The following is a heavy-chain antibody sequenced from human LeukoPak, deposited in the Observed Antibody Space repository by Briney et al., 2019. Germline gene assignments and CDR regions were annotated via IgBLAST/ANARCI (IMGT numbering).Heavy chain of an antibody. V-gene: IGHV3-49*04. CDR2: IRSKANGGTT. CDR1: GFTFSNAW. J-gene: IGHJ4*02. Sequence: GGSLRLSCAASGFTFSNAWMSWVRQAPGKGRERVGLIRSKANGGTTEYAASVKDRFIISRDDSKSIAYLQMDSLKTEDTAIYCCSRVDGGWVGKGDYWGQGTLVTVSS. D-gene: IGHD4-23*01. CDR3: SRVDGGWVGKGDY.